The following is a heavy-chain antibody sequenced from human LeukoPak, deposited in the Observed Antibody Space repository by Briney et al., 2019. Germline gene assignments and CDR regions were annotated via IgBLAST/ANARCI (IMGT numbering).Heavy chain of an antibody. Sequence: GGSLRLSCAASGFTFSSYGMSWVRQAPGKGLEWVSAISGSGGSTYYADSVKGRFTISRDNSKNTLYLQMNSLRAEDTAVYYCAKDESATFNPWRNYYYYYMDVWGKGTTVTISS. CDR1: GFTFSSYG. J-gene: IGHJ6*03. CDR2: ISGSGGST. D-gene: IGHD5-12*01. CDR3: AKDESATFNPWRNYYYYYMDV. V-gene: IGHV3-23*01.